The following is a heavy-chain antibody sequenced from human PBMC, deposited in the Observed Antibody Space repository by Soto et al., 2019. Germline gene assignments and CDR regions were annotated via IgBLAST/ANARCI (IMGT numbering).Heavy chain of an antibody. CDR1: GFTFSSYE. Sequence: PGGSLRLSCAASGFTFSSYEMNWVRQAPGKGLEWVSYISSSGSTIYYADSVKGRFTISRDNAKNSLYLQMNSLRAEDTAVYYCARLYGDWRGDAFDIWGQGTMVTVSS. CDR2: ISSSGSTI. CDR3: ARLYGDWRGDAFDI. D-gene: IGHD4-17*01. V-gene: IGHV3-48*03. J-gene: IGHJ3*02.